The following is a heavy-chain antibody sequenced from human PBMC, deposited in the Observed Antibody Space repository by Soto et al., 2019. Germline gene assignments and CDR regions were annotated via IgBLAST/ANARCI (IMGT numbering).Heavy chain of an antibody. CDR2: IIPLSGTS. J-gene: IGHJ5*01. CDR3: ATGLVYDSSGYFLTWFDS. CDR1: GGTFSSFA. V-gene: IGHV1-69*13. Sequence: SVKVSCKASGGTFSSFAVTWVRQAPGQGLECLGGIIPLSGTSDSTPKFQGRVTITADESTGTAYMELTSLRTEDTALYYCATGLVYDSSGYFLTWFDSWGQGTLVTVSS. D-gene: IGHD3-22*01.